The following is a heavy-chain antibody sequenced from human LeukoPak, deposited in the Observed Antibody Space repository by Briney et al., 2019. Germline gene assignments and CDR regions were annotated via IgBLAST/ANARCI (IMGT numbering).Heavy chain of an antibody. CDR1: GFTFSSYA. V-gene: IGHV3-23*01. Sequence: GGSLRLSCAASGFTFSSYATSWVRQAPGKGLEWVSAISASGVSTYYADSVKGRFTISRDNSKNTLYLQMNGLRPEDTAVYFCTRDLRSYYYVMDVWGQGTTVTVSS. J-gene: IGHJ6*02. CDR2: ISASGVST. CDR3: TRDLRSYYYVMDV.